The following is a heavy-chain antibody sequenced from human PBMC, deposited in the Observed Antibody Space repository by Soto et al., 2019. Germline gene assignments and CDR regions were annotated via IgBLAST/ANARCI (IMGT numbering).Heavy chain of an antibody. V-gene: IGHV4-61*01. CDR3: ARVPWIQLWIFDY. Sequence: SETLSLTCTVSGGSVSSGSYYWSWIRQPPGKGLEWIGYIYYSGSTNYNPSLKSRVTISVDTSKNQFSLKLSSVTAADTAVYYCARVPWIQLWIFDYWGQGTLVTVSS. D-gene: IGHD5-18*01. CDR2: IYYSGST. CDR1: GGSVSSGSYY. J-gene: IGHJ4*02.